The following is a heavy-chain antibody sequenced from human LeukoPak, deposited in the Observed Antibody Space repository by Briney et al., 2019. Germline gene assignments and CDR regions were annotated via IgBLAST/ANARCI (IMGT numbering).Heavy chain of an antibody. J-gene: IGHJ4*02. CDR3: ARDLSSGYYGY. Sequence: GGSLRLSCAASEFTFSNYGMSWVRQAPGKGLEWVSVIYSGGSTYYADSVKGRFTISRDNSKNTLYLQMNSLRAEDTAVYYCARDLSSGYYGYWGQGTLVTVSS. V-gene: IGHV3-66*01. D-gene: IGHD3-22*01. CDR1: EFTFSNYG. CDR2: IYSGGST.